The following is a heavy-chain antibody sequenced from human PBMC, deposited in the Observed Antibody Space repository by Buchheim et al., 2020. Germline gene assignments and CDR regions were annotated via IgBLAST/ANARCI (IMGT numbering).Heavy chain of an antibody. CDR2: FYYSGSP. CDR1: GGSISSGDYY. V-gene: IGHV4-30-4*01. J-gene: IGHJ6*02. Sequence: QVQLQESGPGLVKPSQTLSLTCTVSGGSISSGDYYWSWIRQPPGKGLEWIGYFYYSGSPYYNPSLKSRVTISVDTSMNQFSLKLSSVTAADTAVYYCAREIVVRVPYYYYYGMDVWGQGTT. CDR3: AREIVVRVPYYYYYGMDV. D-gene: IGHD3-22*01.